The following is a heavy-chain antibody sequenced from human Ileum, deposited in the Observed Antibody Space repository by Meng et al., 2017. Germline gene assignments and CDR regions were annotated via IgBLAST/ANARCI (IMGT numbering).Heavy chain of an antibody. V-gene: IGHV4-61*02. CDR2: IYTSGSTYTSGST. Sequence: SETLSLTCTVSGDSISSGSYYCSWTRQPAGKGLEWIGRIYTSGSTYTSGSTNYNPSLTSRVSMSVNTSKNQFSLKLTYVTAADTAVYYCARFTVVPAALLYYYYGLDVWGQGTTVTVSS. D-gene: IGHD2-2*01. CDR1: GDSISSGSYY. J-gene: IGHJ6*02. CDR3: ARFTVVPAALLYYYYGLDV.